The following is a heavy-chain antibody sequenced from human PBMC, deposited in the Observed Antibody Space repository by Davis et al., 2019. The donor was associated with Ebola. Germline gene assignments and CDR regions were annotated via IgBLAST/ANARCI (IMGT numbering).Heavy chain of an antibody. Sequence: GGSLRLSCAASGFTFSSYDMHWVRQATGKGLEWVSAIGTAGDTYYPDSVKGRFTISRDNSKNTLYLQMNSLRAEDTAVYYCAKVVGVQLWLFDYWGQGTLVTVSS. CDR3: AKVVGVQLWLFDY. V-gene: IGHV3-13*01. D-gene: IGHD5-18*01. J-gene: IGHJ4*02. CDR1: GFTFSSYD. CDR2: IGTAGDT.